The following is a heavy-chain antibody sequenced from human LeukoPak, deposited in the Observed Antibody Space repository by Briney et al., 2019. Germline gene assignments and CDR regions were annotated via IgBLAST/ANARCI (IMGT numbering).Heavy chain of an antibody. Sequence: PGGSLRLSCAASGFTFSSYAMSWVRQAPGKGLEWVSPISGSGGSTYYADSVKGRFTISRDNSKNTLYLQMNSLRAEDTAVYYCAKDSLGYCSSTSCRAQDIPVDYWGQGTLVTVSS. V-gene: IGHV3-23*01. D-gene: IGHD2-2*01. J-gene: IGHJ4*02. CDR1: GFTFSSYA. CDR3: AKDSLGYCSSTSCRAQDIPVDY. CDR2: ISGSGGST.